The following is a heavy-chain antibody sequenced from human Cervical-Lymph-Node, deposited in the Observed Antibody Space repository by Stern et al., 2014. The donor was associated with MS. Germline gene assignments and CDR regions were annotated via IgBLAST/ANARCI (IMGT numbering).Heavy chain of an antibody. V-gene: IGHV1-46*01. CDR1: GYTFTNYY. J-gene: IGHJ6*02. CDR3: ARKLPPDTTMTHYYYGMDV. CDR2: INPTDGNT. D-gene: IGHD5-18*01. Sequence: QVQLVQSGAELKKPGASVKISCKASGYTFTNYYMHWVRQAPGQGLEWMGLINPTDGNTGHAQKFQGRVSMTTDTSTSTVYMELSSLRSEDTAVYYCARKLPPDTTMTHYYYGMDVWGQGTTVTVSS.